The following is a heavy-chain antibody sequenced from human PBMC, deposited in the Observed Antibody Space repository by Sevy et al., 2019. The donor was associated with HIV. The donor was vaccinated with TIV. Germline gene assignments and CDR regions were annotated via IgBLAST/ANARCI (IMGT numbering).Heavy chain of an antibody. J-gene: IGHJ6*02. CDR2: IYYSGST. Sequence: SETLSLTCTVSGGSISSYYWSWIRQPPGKGLEWIGYIYYSGSTNYNPSLKSRVTISVDTSKNQFSLKLSSVTAADTAMYYCARDLGGIAARHRNQDYYYYGMDVWGQGTTVTVSS. D-gene: IGHD6-6*01. CDR1: GGSISSYY. CDR3: ARDLGGIAARHRNQDYYYYGMDV. V-gene: IGHV4-59*01.